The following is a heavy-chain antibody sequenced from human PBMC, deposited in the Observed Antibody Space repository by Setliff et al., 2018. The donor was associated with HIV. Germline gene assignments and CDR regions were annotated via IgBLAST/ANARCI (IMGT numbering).Heavy chain of an antibody. CDR3: ARDQSFSGFGFFGY. Sequence: SVKVSCKASGGNFRSFAIHWVRQAPGGGLEWLGGIIPLSGTTSFAQQYRDRVTFTADESTTTVYMELHSVTFDDTAVYYCARDQSFSGFGFFGYWGQGTPVTVSS. CDR1: GGNFRSFA. J-gene: IGHJ4*02. V-gene: IGHV1-69*13. D-gene: IGHD1-26*01. CDR2: IIPLSGTT.